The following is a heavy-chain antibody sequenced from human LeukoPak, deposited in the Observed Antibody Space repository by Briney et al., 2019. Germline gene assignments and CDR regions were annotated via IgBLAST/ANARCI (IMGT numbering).Heavy chain of an antibody. V-gene: IGHV4-39*07. Sequence: SETLSLTCTVSGGSISSSSYYWGWIRQPPGKGLEWIGSIYYSGSTYYNPSLKSRVTISVDTSKNQFSLKLSSVTAADTAVYYCAGYSSSWLPAAYFDYWGQGTLVTVSS. CDR2: IYYSGST. D-gene: IGHD6-13*01. CDR3: AGYSSSWLPAAYFDY. J-gene: IGHJ4*02. CDR1: GGSISSSSYY.